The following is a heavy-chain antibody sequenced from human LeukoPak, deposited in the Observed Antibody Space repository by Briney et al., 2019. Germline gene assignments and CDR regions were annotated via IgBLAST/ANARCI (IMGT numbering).Heavy chain of an antibody. Sequence: SQTLSLTRTVSGGSVNSGAYYWSWIRQCPGKGLEWIGQIFFTGRTDYNPSLKSRLSISIDTSKNQFSMELSSVTVADTATYYCARDRASGMDFWGQGTLVTVSS. V-gene: IGHV4-31*03. CDR2: IFFTGRT. J-gene: IGHJ4*02. D-gene: IGHD3-10*01. CDR1: GGSVNSGAYY. CDR3: ARDRASGMDF.